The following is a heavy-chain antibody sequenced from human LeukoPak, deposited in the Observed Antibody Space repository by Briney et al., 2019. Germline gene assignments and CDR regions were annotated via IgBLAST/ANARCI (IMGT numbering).Heavy chain of an antibody. CDR2: ISGGGSAT. V-gene: IGHV3-23*01. Sequence: GGSLRLSCAASGFTFSNYGLSWVRQAPGKGLEWVSAISGGGSATYYADSVKGRFTISRDNSKNTLFLQMNTLRADDTAVYYCAGGAGVYYYGMDVWGQGTSVTISS. J-gene: IGHJ6*02. CDR3: AGGAGVYYYGMDV. CDR1: GFTFSNYG.